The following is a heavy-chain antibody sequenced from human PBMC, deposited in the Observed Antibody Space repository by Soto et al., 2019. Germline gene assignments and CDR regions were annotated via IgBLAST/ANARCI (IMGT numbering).Heavy chain of an antibody. J-gene: IGHJ6*01. CDR3: ATRTGGVSAFYYGMDV. D-gene: IGHD2-21*01. V-gene: IGHV3-11*01. CDR2: ISSSGTTI. CDR1: GFTFSDSY. Sequence: GGSLRLSCAASGFTFSDSYMNWIRKAPGKGLEWVSYISSSGTTIYNADSVKGRFTISRDNAKNSLYLQMNSLRPEDTAVYYCATRTGGVSAFYYGMDVWGQGTTVTVSS.